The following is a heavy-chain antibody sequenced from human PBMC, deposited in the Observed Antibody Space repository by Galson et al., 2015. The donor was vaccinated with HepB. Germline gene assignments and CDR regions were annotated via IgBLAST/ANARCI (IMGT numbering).Heavy chain of an antibody. CDR3: ARDLRECAIDH. CDR2: IRSSGSNT. Sequence: SLRLSCAVSRFTFSSYSMNWIRQAPGKGLEWVSHIRSSGSNTYYVDSVEGRFTISRDENSLYLQMNSLRAEDTAVYYCARDLRECAIDHWGQGTLVTVSS. J-gene: IGHJ4*02. V-gene: IGHV3-48*01. CDR1: RFTFSSYS.